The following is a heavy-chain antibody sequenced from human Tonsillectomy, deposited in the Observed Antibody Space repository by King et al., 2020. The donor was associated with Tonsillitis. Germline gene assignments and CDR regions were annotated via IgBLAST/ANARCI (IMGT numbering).Heavy chain of an antibody. Sequence: VQLVESGGGLVKPGGSLRLSCAASGFTFSSYSMNWVRQAPGKGLEWVSSISSSSSYIYYADSVKGRFTISRDNAKNTLYLQMNSLRAEDTAVYYCAREEYSSGWYVGSYFDYWGQGTLVTVSS. V-gene: IGHV3-21*01. CDR1: GFTFSSYS. D-gene: IGHD6-19*01. CDR3: AREEYSSGWYVGSYFDY. J-gene: IGHJ4*02. CDR2: ISSSSSYI.